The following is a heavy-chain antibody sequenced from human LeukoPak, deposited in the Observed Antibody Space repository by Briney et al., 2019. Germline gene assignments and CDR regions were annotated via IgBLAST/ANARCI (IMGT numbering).Heavy chain of an antibody. J-gene: IGHJ3*02. CDR1: GGPISSGGYY. D-gene: IGHD2-2*01. Sequence: PSQTLSLTCTVSGGPISSGGYYWSWIRQHPGKGLEWIGYIYYSGNTYYNPSLKSRVTIAVDTPKNQFSLKLSSVTAADTAVYYCARYCSSTSCYRDAFDIRGQGTMVTVSS. CDR2: IYYSGNT. CDR3: ARYCSSTSCYRDAFDI. V-gene: IGHV4-31*03.